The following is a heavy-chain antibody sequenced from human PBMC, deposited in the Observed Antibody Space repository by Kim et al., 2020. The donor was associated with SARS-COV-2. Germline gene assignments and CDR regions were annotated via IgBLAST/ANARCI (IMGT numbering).Heavy chain of an antibody. V-gene: IGHV4-4*09. D-gene: IGHD6-19*01. J-gene: IGHJ4*02. Sequence: NYNPSLKSRVTISVDTSKTQFSLKLSSVTAADTAVYYCARTGYSSGWFDYWGLGTLVTVSS. CDR3: ARTGYSSGWFDY.